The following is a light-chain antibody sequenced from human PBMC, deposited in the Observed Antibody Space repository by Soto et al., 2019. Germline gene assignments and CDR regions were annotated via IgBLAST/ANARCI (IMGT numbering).Light chain of an antibody. Sequence: EIVLTQSPGTLSLSPGKRATLSCRASQSVSSSYLAWYQQKPGQAPRLLMSDASTRATGIPDRFSGSGSGTDFTLTINRLEPEDFAVYYCQQYGRSPRTFGQGTKLEIK. CDR3: QQYGRSPRT. CDR2: DAS. V-gene: IGKV3-20*01. CDR1: QSVSSSY. J-gene: IGKJ2*02.